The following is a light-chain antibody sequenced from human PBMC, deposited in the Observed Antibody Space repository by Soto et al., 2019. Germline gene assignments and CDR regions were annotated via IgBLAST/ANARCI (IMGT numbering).Light chain of an antibody. CDR3: QQYNHWPPWM. CDR2: GGY. V-gene: IGKV3-15*01. J-gene: IGKJ1*01. Sequence: EILMTHSPATLSVSPGERATLSCLASQSVSSNLAWHQQKPGQAPRLLIYGGYTRATGIPARFSGSGSGTEFTLTISGLQSEDFTVYSRQQYNHWPPWMFGQGPKVQIK. CDR1: QSVSSN.